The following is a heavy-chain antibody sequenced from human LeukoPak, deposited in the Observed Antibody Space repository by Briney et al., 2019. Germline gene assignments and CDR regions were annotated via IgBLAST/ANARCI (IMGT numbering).Heavy chain of an antibody. Sequence: GRSLRLSCAASGFTFDDYAMHWVRQAPGKGLEWVSGISWNSGSIVYADSVKGRFTISRDNAKNSLYLQMNSLRAEDTALYYCAKGPYYYDSSGYYFDYWGQGTLVTVSS. CDR3: AKGPYYYDSSGYYFDY. CDR2: ISWNSGSI. D-gene: IGHD3-22*01. CDR1: GFTFDDYA. J-gene: IGHJ4*02. V-gene: IGHV3-9*01.